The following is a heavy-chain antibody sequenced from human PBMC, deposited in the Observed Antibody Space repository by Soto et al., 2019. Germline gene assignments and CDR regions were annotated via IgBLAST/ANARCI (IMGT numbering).Heavy chain of an antibody. D-gene: IGHD3-22*01. V-gene: IGHV4-39*01. CDR1: GGSISSSSYY. J-gene: IGHJ4*02. CDR3: ARLQYDSSGYYFKGPSSLPY. CDR2: ISYSGSI. Sequence: SETLSLTCTVSGGSISSSSYYWGWIRQPPGKGLEWIGSISYSGSIYYNPSLKRRVTISVDTSRNQFSLKLSSVTAADTAVYYCARLQYDSSGYYFKGPSSLPYWGQVTLVTVS.